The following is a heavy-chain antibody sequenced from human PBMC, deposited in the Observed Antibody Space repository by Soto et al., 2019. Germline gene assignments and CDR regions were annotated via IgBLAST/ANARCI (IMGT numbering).Heavy chain of an antibody. Sequence: EVQVVESGGGLVQPGGSLRLSCAASGFILSSYWMHWVRQAPGKGLVWVSRINYDGSSISYADSVKGRFTISRDNAKNTLYLQLNSLRAEDTAVYYCARGTSWYVDHWGQGTLVTVSS. V-gene: IGHV3-74*01. J-gene: IGHJ4*02. D-gene: IGHD6-13*01. CDR1: GFILSSYW. CDR2: INYDGSSI. CDR3: ARGTSWYVDH.